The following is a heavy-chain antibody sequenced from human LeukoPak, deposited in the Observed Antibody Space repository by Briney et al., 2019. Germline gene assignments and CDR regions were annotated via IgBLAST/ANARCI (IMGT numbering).Heavy chain of an antibody. CDR1: GGSISSGDNY. CDR2: IYYSGST. J-gene: IGHJ3*02. V-gene: IGHV4-30-4*02. CDR3: ARSGVTMIVERPADAFDI. Sequence: SETLSLTCTASGGSISSGDNYWSWIRQPPGKGLEWIGYIYYSGSTYYNPSLKSRVTISVDTSKNQFSLKLSSVTAADTAVYYCARSGVTMIVERPADAFDIWGQGTMVTVSS. D-gene: IGHD3-22*01.